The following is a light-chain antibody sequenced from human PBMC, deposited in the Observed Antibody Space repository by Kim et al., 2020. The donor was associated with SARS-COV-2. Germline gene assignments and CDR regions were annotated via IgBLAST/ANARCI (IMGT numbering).Light chain of an antibody. CDR2: GAF. CDR3: QQYHYWPYT. Sequence: VSPGERATLSCWASQSVTTNFAWYQQSPGQPPRLLIYGAFTRATGIPARFSGSGSGTEFTLTISSLQSEDLAVYHCQQYHYWPYTFGQGTKLEI. J-gene: IGKJ2*01. V-gene: IGKV3-15*01. CDR1: QSVTTN.